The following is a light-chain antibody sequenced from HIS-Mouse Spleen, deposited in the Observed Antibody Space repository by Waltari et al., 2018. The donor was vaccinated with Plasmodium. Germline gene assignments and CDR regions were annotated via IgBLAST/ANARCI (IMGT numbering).Light chain of an antibody. V-gene: IGLV2-23*01. Sequence: QSALTQPASVSGSPGQSITIPCTGTSSDVGSYNLVSWYQQHPGKAPNLMIYEGSKRPSGVSNRFSGSKSGNTASLTISGLQAEDEADYYCCSYAGSSTSWVFGGGTKLTVL. CDR3: CSYAGSSTSWV. CDR1: SSDVGSYNL. CDR2: EGS. J-gene: IGLJ3*02.